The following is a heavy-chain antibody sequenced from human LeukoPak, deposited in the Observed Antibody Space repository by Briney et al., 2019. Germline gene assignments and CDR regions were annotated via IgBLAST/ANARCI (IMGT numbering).Heavy chain of an antibody. CDR2: ISSSGGGT. Sequence: PGGSLRLSCAASGFTFSSYAMSWVRQAPGKGLEWVSSISSSGGGTYYADSVKGRFTISRDNSKNTLYLQMNSLRAEDTAVYYCAKGGSYYTSSWFDPWGQGTLVTVSS. CDR1: GFTFSSYA. D-gene: IGHD3-10*01. V-gene: IGHV3-23*01. J-gene: IGHJ5*02. CDR3: AKGGSYYTSSWFDP.